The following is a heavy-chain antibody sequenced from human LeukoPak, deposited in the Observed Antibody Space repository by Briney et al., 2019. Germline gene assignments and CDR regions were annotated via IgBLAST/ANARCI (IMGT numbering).Heavy chain of an antibody. J-gene: IGHJ4*02. CDR3: AKDATASPYFHWFDN. CDR2: ISSGDRT. CDR1: GFTFSRYA. Sequence: PGGSLRLSCAASGFTFSRYAMNWLRQAPGKGLEGVAGISSGDRTFHAESVKGRFTISRDKSKDTLYLQMNSLRAEDTAVYYCAKDATASPYFHWFDNWGQGTQVIVSS. V-gene: IGHV3-23*01. D-gene: IGHD3-9*01.